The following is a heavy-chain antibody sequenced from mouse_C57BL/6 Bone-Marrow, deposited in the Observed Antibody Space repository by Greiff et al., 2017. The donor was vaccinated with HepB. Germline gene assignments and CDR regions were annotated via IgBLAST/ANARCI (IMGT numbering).Heavy chain of an antibody. V-gene: IGHV1-20*01. CDR1: GYSFTGYF. J-gene: IGHJ3*01. D-gene: IGHD1-1*01. CDR2: INPYNGDT. CDR3: ARGGYYGSSFAWFAY. Sequence: VQLKQSGPELVKPGDSVKISCKASGYSFTGYFMNWVMQSHGKSLEWIGRINPYNGDTFYNQKFKGKATLTVDKSSSTAHMELRSLTSGDSAVYYCARGGYYGSSFAWFAYWGQGTLVTVSA.